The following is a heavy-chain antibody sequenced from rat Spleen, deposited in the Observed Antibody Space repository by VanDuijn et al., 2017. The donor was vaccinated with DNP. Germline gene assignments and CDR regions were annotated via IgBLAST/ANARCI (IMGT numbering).Heavy chain of an antibody. CDR2: ISYDGGST. V-gene: IGHV5-7*01. CDR1: GFTFSDYY. J-gene: IGHJ2*01. D-gene: IGHD1-12*01. CDR3: ARHMDTGPYYAMDV. Sequence: EVQLVESGGGLVQPGRSLKLSCAASGFTFSDYYMAWVRQAPTKGLEWVASISYDGGSTYYRDSVKGRFTISRDNAKNTLYLQVDSLRSDDTATYYCARHMDTGPYYAMDVWGQGVMVTVSS.